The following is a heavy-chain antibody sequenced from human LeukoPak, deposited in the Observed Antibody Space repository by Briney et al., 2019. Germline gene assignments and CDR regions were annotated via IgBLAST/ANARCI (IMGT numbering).Heavy chain of an antibody. CDR3: ASMVRGVIIGTYFDY. CDR2: INHSGST. Sequence: SETLSLTCAVYGGSFSGYYWSWIRQPPGKGLEWIGEINHSGSTNYYPSLKSRVTISVDTSKNQFSLKLSSVTAADTAVYYCASMVRGVIIGTYFDYWGQGTLVTVSS. D-gene: IGHD3-10*01. V-gene: IGHV4-34*01. CDR1: GGSFSGYY. J-gene: IGHJ4*02.